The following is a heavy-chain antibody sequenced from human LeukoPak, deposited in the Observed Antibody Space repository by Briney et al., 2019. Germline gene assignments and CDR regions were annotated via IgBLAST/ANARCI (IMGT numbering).Heavy chain of an antibody. CDR3: ARRRAAAGFYYYMDV. D-gene: IGHD6-13*01. CDR1: GGSFSNYY. CDR2: INHSGST. J-gene: IGHJ6*03. V-gene: IGHV4-34*01. Sequence: SETLSLTCAVYGGSFSNYYWSWIRQPPGKGLEWIGEINHSGSTNYNPSLKSRVTISVDTSKNQFSLKLSSVTAADTAVYYCARRRAAAGFYYYMDVWGKGTTVTISS.